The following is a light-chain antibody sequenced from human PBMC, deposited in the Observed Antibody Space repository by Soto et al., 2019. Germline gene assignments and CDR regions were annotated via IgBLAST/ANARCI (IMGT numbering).Light chain of an antibody. J-gene: IGKJ4*01. V-gene: IGKV3-20*01. CDR2: GAS. CDR1: EPVSSRY. CDR3: QQWLT. Sequence: EIVLTQSPGTLSLSPGERATLSCRASEPVSSRYLAWYQQKPGQAPRLLIYGASSRATGTPDRFSGSGSGTDFTLTISRLEPEDSAVYYCQQWLTFGGGTKVEI.